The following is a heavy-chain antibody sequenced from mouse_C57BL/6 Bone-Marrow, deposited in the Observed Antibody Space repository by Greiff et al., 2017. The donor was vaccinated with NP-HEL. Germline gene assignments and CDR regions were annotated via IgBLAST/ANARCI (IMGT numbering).Heavy chain of an antibody. J-gene: IGHJ2*01. Sequence: QVQLQQPGAEFVMPGAAVKLSCKASGYTFTSYWMHWVKQRPGQGLEWIGEIDPSDSYTNYNQKFKGKSTLTVDKSSSTAYMQLSSLTSEDAAVYYCARLLRPQDFDYWGQGTTLTVSS. CDR2: IDPSDSYT. CDR1: GYTFTSYW. CDR3: ARLLRPQDFDY. V-gene: IGHV1-69*01. D-gene: IGHD1-2*01.